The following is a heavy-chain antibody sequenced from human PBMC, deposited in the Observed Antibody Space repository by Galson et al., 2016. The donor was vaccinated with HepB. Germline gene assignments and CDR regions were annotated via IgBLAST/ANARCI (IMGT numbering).Heavy chain of an antibody. CDR1: GDSVSNKSAT. J-gene: IGHJ6*02. D-gene: IGHD2-8*02. V-gene: IGHV6-1*01. CDR2: THYTSKWYN. Sequence: CAISGDSVSNKSATWNWIRQSPSRGLEWLGRTHYTSKWYNDYAESVKGRIIINPDTPKNQFSLQLNSVTPEDTAVYFCARDRRGTCTGGRCYYYGMDVWGRGTTVTVSS. CDR3: ARDRRGTCTGGRCYYYGMDV.